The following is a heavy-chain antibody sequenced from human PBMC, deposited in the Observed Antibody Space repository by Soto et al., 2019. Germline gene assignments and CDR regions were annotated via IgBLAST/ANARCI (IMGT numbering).Heavy chain of an antibody. CDR2: INPSGGST. CDR1: GYAMPRYL. V-gene: IGHV1-46*03. CDR3: ARPVYCSGGSCYSGGAFDI. J-gene: IGHJ3*02. D-gene: IGHD2-15*01. Sequence: GAPVKGSWKAFGYAMPRYLMRWGVNAPGKGVEWLGIINPSGGSTSYAQNFQGRVTMTRDTSTSTVYMELSSLRSEDTAVYYCARPVYCSGGSCYSGGAFDIWGQGTMVTVSS.